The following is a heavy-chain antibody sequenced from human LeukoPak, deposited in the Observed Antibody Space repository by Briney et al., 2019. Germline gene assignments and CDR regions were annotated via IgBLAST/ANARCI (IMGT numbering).Heavy chain of an antibody. V-gene: IGHV3-9*01. J-gene: IGHJ3*02. CDR2: ISWNSGSI. D-gene: IGHD6-19*01. Sequence: PGRSLRLSCAASGFTFDDYAMHWIRQAPGKGLEWVSGISWNSGSIGYADSVKGRFTISRDNAKNSLYLQMNSLRAEDTALYYCAKDLSGSSGWTGAFDIWGQGTMVTVSS. CDR3: AKDLSGSSGWTGAFDI. CDR1: GFTFDDYA.